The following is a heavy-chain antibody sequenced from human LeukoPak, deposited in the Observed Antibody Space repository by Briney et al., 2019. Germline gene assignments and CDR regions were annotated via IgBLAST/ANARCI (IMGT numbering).Heavy chain of an antibody. CDR2: IYYSGST. CDR1: GGSISSYY. J-gene: IGHJ3*02. CDR3: ARLTMVRGVIPYDAFDI. Sequence: SETLSLTCTVSGGSISSYYWSWIRQPPGKGLEWIGYIYYSGSTNYNPSLQSRVTISVDTSKNQFSLKLSSVTAADTAVYYCARLTMVRGVIPYDAFDIWGQGTMVTVSS. V-gene: IGHV4-59*01. D-gene: IGHD3-10*01.